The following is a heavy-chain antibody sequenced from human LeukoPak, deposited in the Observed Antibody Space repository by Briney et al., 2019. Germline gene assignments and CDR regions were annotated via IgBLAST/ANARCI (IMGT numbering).Heavy chain of an antibody. V-gene: IGHV4-59*01. CDR1: GGSISSYY. CDR3: ARGSGVSSDY. D-gene: IGHD3-10*01. CDR2: IYYSGST. Sequence: SETLSLTCTVSGGSISSYYWSWIRQPPGKGLEWIGYIYYSGSTNYNPSPKSRVTISVDTSKNQFSLKLSSVTAADTAVYYCARGSGVSSDYWGQGTLVTVSS. J-gene: IGHJ4*02.